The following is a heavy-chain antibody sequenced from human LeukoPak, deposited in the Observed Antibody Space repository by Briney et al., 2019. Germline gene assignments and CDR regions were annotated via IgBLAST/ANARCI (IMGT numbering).Heavy chain of an antibody. V-gene: IGHV4-4*02. CDR2: IFQSVNT. J-gene: IGHJ6*02. D-gene: IGHD3-16*01. Sequence: TETLSHTCDGSIGARINAGWWSWVRQPPGNGLECIGEIFQSVNTKYNPSLESRVTISVDKSNHQFTLKQKSVTAADTAIYYCARDLGYYYGLDIWSRGTTVTVSS. CDR3: ARDLGYYYGLDI. CDR1: IGARINAGW.